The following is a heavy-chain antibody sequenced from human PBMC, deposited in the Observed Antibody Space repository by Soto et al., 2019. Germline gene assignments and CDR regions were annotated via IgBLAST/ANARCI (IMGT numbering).Heavy chain of an antibody. J-gene: IGHJ4*02. CDR3: ASATDPGRGYSGYDVTY. CDR1: GGSISRSSYY. V-gene: IGHV4-39*01. CDR2: IYYSGST. D-gene: IGHD5-12*01. Sequence: SETLSLTWTVSGGSISRSSYYWGWIRQPPGKGLEWIGSIYYSGSTYYNPSLKSRVTISVDTSKNQFSLKLSSVTAAVTAVYYCASATDPGRGYSGYDVTYWGQVTLVTVS.